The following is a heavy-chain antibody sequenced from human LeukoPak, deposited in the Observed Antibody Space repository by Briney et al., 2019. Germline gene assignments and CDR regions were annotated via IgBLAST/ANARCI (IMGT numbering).Heavy chain of an antibody. J-gene: IGHJ4*02. V-gene: IGHV1-2*02. D-gene: IGHD2-15*01. CDR2: INPNSGGT. CDR1: GYTFTGYY. Sequence: ASVKVSCKASGYTFTGYYMHWVRQAPGQGLEWMGWINPNSGGTNYAQKFQGRVTMTRDTSISTAYMELSRLRSGDTAVYYCALCSGGSCYLFDYWGQGTLVTVSS. CDR3: ALCSGGSCYLFDY.